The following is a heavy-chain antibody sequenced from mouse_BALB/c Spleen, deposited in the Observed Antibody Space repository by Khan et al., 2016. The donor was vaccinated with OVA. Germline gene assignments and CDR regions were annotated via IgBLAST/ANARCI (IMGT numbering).Heavy chain of an antibody. D-gene: IGHD2-3*01. Sequence: EVQLVESGPGLVKPSQSLSLTCTVTGYSITSDYAWNWIRQFPGNKLEWMGYISYSGSTSHNPSLKSRISITRDTSKKQFFLQLNSVTTEDTATYYCARDGSRYNYAMDYWGQGTAVTVSS. V-gene: IGHV3-2*02. J-gene: IGHJ4*01. CDR1: GYSITSDYA. CDR3: ARDGSRYNYAMDY. CDR2: ISYSGST.